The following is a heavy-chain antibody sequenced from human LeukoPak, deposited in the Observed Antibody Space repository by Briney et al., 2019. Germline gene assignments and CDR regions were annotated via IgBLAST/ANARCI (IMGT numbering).Heavy chain of an antibody. J-gene: IGHJ4*02. CDR3: ARRDYGGNSFGY. CDR2: IHYSGST. CDR1: GGSISSYY. V-gene: IGHV4-59*12. Sequence: SETLSLTCTVSGGSISSYYWSWIRQPPGKGLEWIGYIHYSGSTNYNPSLKSRVTISVDTSKNQFSLKLSSVTAADTAVYYCARRDYGGNSFGYWGQGTLVTVPS. D-gene: IGHD4-23*01.